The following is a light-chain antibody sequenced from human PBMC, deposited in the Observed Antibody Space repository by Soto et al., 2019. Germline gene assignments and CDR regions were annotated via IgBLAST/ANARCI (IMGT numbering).Light chain of an antibody. CDR1: SSNIGSRY. Sequence: QSVLTQPPSVSAAPGQKVTISCSGSSSNIGSRYVSWYQHLPGTVPKLLIYDDTRRPSGIPDRFSGSKSGTSATLGITGLQTGDEAEYYCATWDSRLRAGVFGGGTKLTVL. CDR3: ATWDSRLRAGV. V-gene: IGLV1-51*01. J-gene: IGLJ2*01. CDR2: DDT.